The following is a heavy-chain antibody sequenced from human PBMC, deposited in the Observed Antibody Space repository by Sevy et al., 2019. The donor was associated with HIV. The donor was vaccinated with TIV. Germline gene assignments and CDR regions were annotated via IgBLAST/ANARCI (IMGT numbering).Heavy chain of an antibody. Sequence: ASVKVSCKASGGSFSSYGFSWVRQAPGQGLEWMGRIIPILEIAHYAQKFQGRVTITAEKSTKTAYMELSSLRFEDTAVYYCARGKHSGTHNYYGMDVWGQGTTVTVSS. J-gene: IGHJ6*02. D-gene: IGHD1-26*01. CDR2: IIPILEIA. V-gene: IGHV1-69*04. CDR3: ARGKHSGTHNYYGMDV. CDR1: GGSFSSYG.